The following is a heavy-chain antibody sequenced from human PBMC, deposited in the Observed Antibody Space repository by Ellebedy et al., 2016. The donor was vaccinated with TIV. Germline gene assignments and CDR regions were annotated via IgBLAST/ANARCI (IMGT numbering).Heavy chain of an antibody. CDR1: GFTFSSYA. V-gene: IGHV3-30-3*01. D-gene: IGHD6-13*01. J-gene: IGHJ5*02. Sequence: GESLKISCAASGFTFSSYAMHWVHQAPGKGLEWVAVISYDGSNKYYADSVKGRFTISRDSSKNTMYLQMNSLRGEDTAVYYCAHRGPRIPAPWGRGTLVTVSS. CDR2: ISYDGSNK. CDR3: AHRGPRIPAP.